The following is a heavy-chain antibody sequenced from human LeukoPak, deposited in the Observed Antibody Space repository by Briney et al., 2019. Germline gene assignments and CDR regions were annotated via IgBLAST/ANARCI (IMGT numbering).Heavy chain of an antibody. CDR2: ISSSGGST. J-gene: IGHJ4*02. CDR3: AKPLTSVTYRNFDY. V-gene: IGHV3-23*01. D-gene: IGHD4-17*01. Sequence: PGGSLRLSCAASGFTFSSYAMNWVRQAPGKGLEWVSAISSSGGSTYYADSVKGRFTISRDNSKNTLYLQMNGLRAEDTAVYYCAKPLTSVTYRNFDYWGQGTLVTVSS. CDR1: GFTFSSYA.